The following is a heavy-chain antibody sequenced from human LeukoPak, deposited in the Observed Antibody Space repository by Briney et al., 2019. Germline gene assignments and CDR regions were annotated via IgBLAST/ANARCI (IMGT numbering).Heavy chain of an antibody. CDR2: ISGSGGST. V-gene: IGHV3-23*01. J-gene: IGHJ4*02. Sequence: GGSLRLSCAASGFTFSSYAMSWVRQAPGKGLEWVSAISGSGGSTYYADSVKGRFTISRDNSKNTLYLQMNSLRAEDTAVYYCVRRWLPWGYYFDYWGQGTLVTVSS. CDR1: GFTFSSYA. CDR3: VRRWLPWGYYFDY. D-gene: IGHD5-24*01.